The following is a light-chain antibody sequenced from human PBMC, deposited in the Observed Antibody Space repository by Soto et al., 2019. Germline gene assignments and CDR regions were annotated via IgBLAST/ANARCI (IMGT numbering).Light chain of an antibody. CDR3: NSYTSSNTYV. CDR1: SSDVGSYNR. CDR2: EVS. V-gene: IGLV2-18*02. Sequence: QSALTQPPSVSGSPGQSVTISCTGTSSDVGSYNRVSWYQQPPGTAPKLMIYEVSNRPSGVPDRFSGSKSGNTASLTISGLQPEDEAEYYCNSYTSSNTYVFGTGTKLTVL. J-gene: IGLJ1*01.